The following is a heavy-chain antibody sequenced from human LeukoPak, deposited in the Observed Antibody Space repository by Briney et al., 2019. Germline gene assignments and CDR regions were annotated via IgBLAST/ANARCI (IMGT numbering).Heavy chain of an antibody. CDR3: ARGAEYYDFWSGSTLYYFDY. J-gene: IGHJ4*02. CDR1: GFTVSSNY. Sequence: GGSLRLSCAASGFTVSSNYMSWVRQAPGKGLEWVSVIYSGGSTYYADSVKGRFTISRDNSKNTLYLQMNSLRAEDTAVYYCARGAEYYDFWSGSTLYYFDYWGRGTLVTVSS. V-gene: IGHV3-66*02. CDR2: IYSGGST. D-gene: IGHD3-3*01.